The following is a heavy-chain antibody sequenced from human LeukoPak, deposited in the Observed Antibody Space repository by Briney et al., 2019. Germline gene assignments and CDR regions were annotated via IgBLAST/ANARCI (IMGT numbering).Heavy chain of an antibody. Sequence: PSETLSLTCTVSGGSISSSSYYWGWIRQPPGKGLEWIGSIYYSGSTYYNPSLKSRVTISVDTSKNQFSLKLSSVTAADTAVYYCASITMVRGGAFDYWGQGTLVTVSS. V-gene: IGHV4-39*01. CDR1: GGSISSSSYY. J-gene: IGHJ4*02. CDR2: IYYSGST. D-gene: IGHD3-10*01. CDR3: ASITMVRGGAFDY.